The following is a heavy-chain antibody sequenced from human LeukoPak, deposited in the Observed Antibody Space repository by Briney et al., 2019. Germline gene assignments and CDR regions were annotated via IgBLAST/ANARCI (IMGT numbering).Heavy chain of an antibody. CDR1: GFTFSSYG. CDR2: IRYDGSNK. Sequence: GGSLRLSCAASGFTFSSYGMHWVRQAPGKGLEWVAFIRYDGSNKYYADSVKGRFTISRDNAKNSLYLQMNSLRAEDTAVYYCARGSNILTAQSYWGQGTLVTVSS. CDR3: ARGSNILTAQSY. D-gene: IGHD3-9*01. J-gene: IGHJ4*02. V-gene: IGHV3-30*02.